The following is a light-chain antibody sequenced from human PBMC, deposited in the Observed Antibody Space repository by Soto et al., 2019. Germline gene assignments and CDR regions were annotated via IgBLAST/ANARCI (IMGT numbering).Light chain of an antibody. Sequence: QSALTQPASVSGSPGQSITISCTGTSSDIGGYNYVSWYQQHPDKAPKLMIYEVNKRPSGVSNRFSASKSGNTASLTISGLQAEDEADYYCCSYTSTTTRLFGGGTKLTVL. CDR2: EVN. V-gene: IGLV2-14*01. CDR3: CSYTSTTTRL. CDR1: SSDIGGYNY. J-gene: IGLJ3*02.